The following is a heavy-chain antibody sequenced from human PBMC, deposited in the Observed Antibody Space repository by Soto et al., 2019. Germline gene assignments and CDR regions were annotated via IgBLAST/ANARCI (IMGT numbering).Heavy chain of an antibody. J-gene: IGHJ6*02. V-gene: IGHV2-26*01. CDR2: IFSNDEK. CDR1: GFSLTNAKMG. Sequence: SGPTLVNPTETLTLTCTVSGFSLTNAKMGVSWIRQPPGKALEWLAHIFSNDEKSYSTSLKSRFTISKGTSKSQVVLTMTNMDPVDTATYYCARYIVGGSGSRNPYYGMDVWGQGTTVTVSS. D-gene: IGHD1-26*01. CDR3: ARYIVGGSGSRNPYYGMDV.